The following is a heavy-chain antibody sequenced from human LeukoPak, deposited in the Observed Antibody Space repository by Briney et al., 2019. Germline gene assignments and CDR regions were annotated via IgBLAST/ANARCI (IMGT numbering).Heavy chain of an antibody. Sequence: GASVKVSCKASGYTFTSYGISWVRQAPGQGLEWTGWISAYNGNTSYAQKLQGRVTMTTDTSTSTAYMELRSLRSDDTAVYYCARFSSRQNAFDIWGQGTMVTVSS. V-gene: IGHV1-18*01. CDR2: ISAYNGNT. CDR1: GYTFTSYG. J-gene: IGHJ3*02. CDR3: ARFSSRQNAFDI.